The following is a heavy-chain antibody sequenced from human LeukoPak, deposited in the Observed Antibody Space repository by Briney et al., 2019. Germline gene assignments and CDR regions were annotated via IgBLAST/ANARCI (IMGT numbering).Heavy chain of an antibody. CDR3: TTSGGTTTRFVDY. D-gene: IGHD2/OR15-2a*01. CDR2: IISKVDGGTA. V-gene: IGHV3-15*01. J-gene: IGHJ4*02. Sequence: PGGSLRLSCAASGFTFSSYAMSWVRQAPGKGLEWVGRIISKVDGGTADYAAPVKGRFTISRDDSKNTVYLQMNSLKTEDTAVYYCTTSGGTTTRFVDYWGQGNLVSVSS. CDR1: GFTFSSYA.